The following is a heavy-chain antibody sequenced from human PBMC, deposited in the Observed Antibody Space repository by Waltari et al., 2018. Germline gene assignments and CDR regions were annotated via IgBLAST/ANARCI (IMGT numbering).Heavy chain of an antibody. CDR1: MLPFSNYA. Sequence: EVHLLESGGGLVQPGGSLRHSCTTSMLPFSNYAVSWVRQAPGKGLEWVSAITGSGLTTYYADSVKGRFTVSRDNSRNTVFLQMNTLRGDDTAVYYCAKEWEDTAMVAYYFDSWGQGTLVTVSS. V-gene: IGHV3-23*01. D-gene: IGHD5-18*01. CDR2: ITGSGLTT. J-gene: IGHJ4*02. CDR3: AKEWEDTAMVAYYFDS.